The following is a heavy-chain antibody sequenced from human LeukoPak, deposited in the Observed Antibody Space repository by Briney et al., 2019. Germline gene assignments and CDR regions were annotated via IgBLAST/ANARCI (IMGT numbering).Heavy chain of an antibody. V-gene: IGHV4-34*01. CDR2: INHSGST. J-gene: IGHJ4*02. CDR1: GGSFSGYY. D-gene: IGHD3-16*01. CDR3: ARGYPIYRRMITFGGVMDY. Sequence: SETLSLTCAVYGGSFSGYYWSWIRQPPGKGLEWIGEINHSGSTNYNPSLKSRVTISVDTSKNQFSLKLSSVTAADTAVYYCARGYPIYRRMITFGGVMDYWGQGTLVTVSS.